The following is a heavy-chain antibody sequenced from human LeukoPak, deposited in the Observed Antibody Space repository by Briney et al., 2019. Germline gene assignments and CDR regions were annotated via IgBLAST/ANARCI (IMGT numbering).Heavy chain of an antibody. D-gene: IGHD2-2*01. Sequence: PSXXLSLTCAVSAYSISSAYYWGWIRPPPGKGLEWIASIHHSGSTDYNPSLKSRVTISIDTSKNQFSLNLRFVTATDTAVYYCARLGYCSSTSCYPVNWGQGTLVTVSS. CDR3: ARLGYCSSTSCYPVN. CDR1: AYSISSAYY. CDR2: IHHSGST. V-gene: IGHV4-38-2*01. J-gene: IGHJ4*02.